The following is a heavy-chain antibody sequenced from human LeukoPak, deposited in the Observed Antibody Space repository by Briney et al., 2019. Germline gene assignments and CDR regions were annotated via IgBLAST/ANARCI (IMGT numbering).Heavy chain of an antibody. CDR2: IYPGDSDT. CDR1: GYSFTSYW. CDR3: ARSSHYYYGSGPLRAYYFDY. Sequence: GESLKISCKGSGYSFTSYWIGWVRQKPGKGLEWMGIIYPGDSDTGNSPSLQGQVIISVDKSISTAYLQWSSLKASDTAMYYCARSSHYYYGSGPLRAYYFDYWGQGTLVTVSS. D-gene: IGHD3-10*01. V-gene: IGHV5-51*01. J-gene: IGHJ4*02.